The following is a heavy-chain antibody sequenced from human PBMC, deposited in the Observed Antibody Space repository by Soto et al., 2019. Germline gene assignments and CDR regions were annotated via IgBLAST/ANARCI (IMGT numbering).Heavy chain of an antibody. CDR3: AKEVFSGGFYGMDV. J-gene: IGHJ6*02. D-gene: IGHD3-3*01. V-gene: IGHV3-23*01. Sequence: PGGSLRLSCAASGFTFSSYAMNWVRQAPGKGLEWVSAISGRGGSTYYADFVKGRFIISRDNSENTLYLQMNSLRAEDTVEYYCAKEVFSGGFYGMDVWGQGSTVTVSS. CDR1: GFTFSSYA. CDR2: ISGRGGST.